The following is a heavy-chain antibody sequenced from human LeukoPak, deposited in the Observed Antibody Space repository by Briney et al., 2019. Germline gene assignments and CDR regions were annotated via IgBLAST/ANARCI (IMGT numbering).Heavy chain of an antibody. J-gene: IGHJ4*02. D-gene: IGHD3-3*01. CDR1: GFTFSSYS. CDR3: ASGMGSATRSGYDY. V-gene: IGHV3-21*01. Sequence: GGSLRLSCAASGFTFSSYSMNWVRQAPGKGLEWVSTISSSSSYIDYADSVKGRFTISRDNAKNSLYLQMNSLRAEDTAVYYCASGMGSATRSGYDYWGQGTLVTVSS. CDR2: ISSSSSYI.